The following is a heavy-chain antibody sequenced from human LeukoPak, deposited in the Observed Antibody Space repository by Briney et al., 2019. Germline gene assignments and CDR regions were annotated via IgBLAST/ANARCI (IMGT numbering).Heavy chain of an antibody. CDR1: GFTFSSYA. CDR3: ARSQGYYGSGSYSEGNWFDP. D-gene: IGHD3-10*01. CDR2: ISYDGSNK. Sequence: GRSLRLSCAASGFTFSSYAMHWVRQAPGKGLEGVAVISYDGSNKYYTDSVKGGFTISRDNSKNTLYLQMNSLRAEDTAVYYCARSQGYYGSGSYSEGNWFDPWGQGTLVTVSS. V-gene: IGHV3-30*04. J-gene: IGHJ5*02.